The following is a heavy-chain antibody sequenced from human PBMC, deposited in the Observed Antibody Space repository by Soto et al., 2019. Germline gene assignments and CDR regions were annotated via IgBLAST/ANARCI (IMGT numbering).Heavy chain of an antibody. V-gene: IGHV4-30-2*01. J-gene: IGHJ3*02. CDR2: IYHSGST. Sequence: QLQLQESGSGLVKPSQTLSLTCAVSGGSISSGGYSWSWIRQPPGKGLEWIGYIYHSGSTYYNPSLPGRATISVDRSNHQFSLKLSSVTAADTAVYYCSKGGWCSGGSCYTASDIWGQGTMVTVSS. CDR3: SKGGWCSGGSCYTASDI. CDR1: GGSISSGGYS. D-gene: IGHD2-15*01.